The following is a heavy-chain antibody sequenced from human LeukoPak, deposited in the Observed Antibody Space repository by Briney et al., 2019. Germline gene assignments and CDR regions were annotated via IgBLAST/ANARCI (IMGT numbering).Heavy chain of an antibody. CDR3: AREGIMNYYYYCMDV. V-gene: IGHV4-39*07. CDR1: GGSISSSSYY. D-gene: IGHD3-16*01. CDR2: IYYSGTT. J-gene: IGHJ6*03. Sequence: KTSETLSLTCTVSGGSISSSSYYWGWIRQPPGKGLEWIGSIYYSGTTHYNPSLESRVTISVDTSKNQFSLRLSSVTAADTAVYHCAREGIMNYYYYCMDVWGKGTTVTISS.